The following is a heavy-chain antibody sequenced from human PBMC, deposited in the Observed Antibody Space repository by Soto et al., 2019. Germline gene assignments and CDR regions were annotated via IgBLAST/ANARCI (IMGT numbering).Heavy chain of an antibody. Sequence: ASLKVSCKTSGYTFTGYYIQWLRQAPGQGPEWVGWIDPENGGTHYAQKFQGRVTMTRDTSISTAHMELSRLRSDDTAVYFCGWFGGTFDFWGQGTLVTVSS. CDR1: GYTFTGYY. CDR2: IDPENGGT. D-gene: IGHD3-3*01. V-gene: IGHV1-2*02. CDR3: GWFGGTFDF. J-gene: IGHJ4*02.